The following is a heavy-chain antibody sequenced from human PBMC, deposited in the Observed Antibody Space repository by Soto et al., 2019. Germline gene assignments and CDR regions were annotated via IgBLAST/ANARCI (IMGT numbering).Heavy chain of an antibody. CDR3: AKGGSFGGSLDS. J-gene: IGHJ4*02. V-gene: IGHV3-30*18. D-gene: IGHD3-10*01. CDR2: ISYDGSNK. Sequence: LGGSLRLSCAASGFTFSTYGMHWVRQAPGKGLEWVAVISYDGSNKYYADSVKGRFTISRDNSKNTLYLQMNSLRAEDTAFYFCAKGGSFGGSLDSWGRGTLVTVSS. CDR1: GFTFSTYG.